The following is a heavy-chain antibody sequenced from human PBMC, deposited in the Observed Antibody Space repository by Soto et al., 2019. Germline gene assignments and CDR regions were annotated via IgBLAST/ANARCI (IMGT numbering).Heavy chain of an antibody. D-gene: IGHD2-2*01. CDR3: AKDKRVPADKTRDP. J-gene: IGHJ5*02. V-gene: IGHV3-23*01. CDR2: ISGSGGST. CDR1: GFTFSSYA. Sequence: GGSLILSCAASGFTFSSYAMSWVRQAPGKGLEWVSAISGSGGSTYYADSVKGRFTISRDNSKNTLYLQMNSLRAEDTAVYYCAKDKRVPADKTRDPWGQGTLVTVSS.